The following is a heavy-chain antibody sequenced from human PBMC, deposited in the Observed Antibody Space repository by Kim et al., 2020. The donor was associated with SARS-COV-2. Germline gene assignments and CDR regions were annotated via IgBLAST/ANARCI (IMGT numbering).Heavy chain of an antibody. J-gene: IGHJ6*02. CDR1: GFTFGDYA. CDR2: IRSKAYGGTT. CDR3: TRDQSGLRFLEWSYYGMDV. D-gene: IGHD3-3*01. Sequence: GGSLRLSCTASGFTFGDYAMSWFRQAPGKGLEWVGFIRSKAYGGTTEYAASVKGRFTISRDDSKSIAYLQMNSLKTEDTAVHYCTRDQSGLRFLEWSYYGMDVWGQGTTVTVSS. V-gene: IGHV3-49*03.